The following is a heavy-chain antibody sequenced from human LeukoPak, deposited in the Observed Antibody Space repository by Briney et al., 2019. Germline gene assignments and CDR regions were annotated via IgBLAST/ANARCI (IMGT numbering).Heavy chain of an antibody. J-gene: IGHJ4*02. CDR1: GFTFSDSY. V-gene: IGHV3-11*01. CDR2: IDPTGTII. Sequence: GGSLRLSCAASGFTFSDSYMAWIRQAPGKGLEWVSYIDPTGTIIYYADYVKGRFTISRDNAKNSLYLQMNSLGGDDTAVYSCVRAPRGFVNYWGQGTLVTVSS. CDR3: VRAPRGFVNY.